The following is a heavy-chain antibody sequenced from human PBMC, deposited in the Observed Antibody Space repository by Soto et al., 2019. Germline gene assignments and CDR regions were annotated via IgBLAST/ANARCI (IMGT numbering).Heavy chain of an antibody. V-gene: IGHV4-39*01. D-gene: IGHD6-6*01. CDR3: ARHRAGSSSIDY. J-gene: IGHJ4*02. CDR1: AGSISGSHSY. CDR2: VESTGTT. Sequence: PSETLSLTCTVSAGSISGSHSYWAWIRQPPGQGLEWIGNVESTGTTYYNPSLQSRVTISVDTSKNQFSLKLNSVTAADTSFYFCARHRAGSSSIDYWGQGTLVTVSS.